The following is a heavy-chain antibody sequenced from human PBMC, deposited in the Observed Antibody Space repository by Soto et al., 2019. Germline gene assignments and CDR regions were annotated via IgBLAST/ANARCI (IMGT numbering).Heavy chain of an antibody. D-gene: IGHD6-19*01. Sequence: QVQLVESGGGVVKLERSLSPPCAAPGFPFSSYGLPWVRQAPGKGREWGAAISGDGRDTYYGDSVKGRFTISRDNSRNTLYVQMNSLRVEDTAVYYCVQGMAVARQWLGYWGQGTLVTVSS. J-gene: IGHJ4*02. CDR3: VQGMAVARQWLGY. CDR1: GFPFSSYG. CDR2: ISGDGRDT. V-gene: IGHV3-30*18.